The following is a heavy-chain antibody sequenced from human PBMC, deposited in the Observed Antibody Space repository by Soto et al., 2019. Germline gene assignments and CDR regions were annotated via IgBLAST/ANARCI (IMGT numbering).Heavy chain of an antibody. Sequence: ASVKVSCKASGYTFTSYAMHWVRQASGRRREWMGWINAGNGNTKYSQKFQGRVTITRDTSASTAYMELSSLRSEDTAVYYCARDPGSIAAAGFYYYYGMDVWGQGTTVTVSS. CDR3: ARDPGSIAAAGFYYYYGMDV. J-gene: IGHJ6*02. CDR2: INAGNGNT. V-gene: IGHV1-3*01. CDR1: GYTFTSYA. D-gene: IGHD6-13*01.